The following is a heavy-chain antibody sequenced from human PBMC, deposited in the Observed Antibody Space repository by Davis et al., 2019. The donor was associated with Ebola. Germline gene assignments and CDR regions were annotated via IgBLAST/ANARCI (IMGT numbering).Heavy chain of an antibody. D-gene: IGHD3-3*01. V-gene: IGHV3-11*01. Sequence: GGSLRLSCAASGFTFSSYAMSWIRQAPGKGLECISYISSSGSTKYYADSVKGRFTISRDNAKNSLYLQMNSLRGEDTAVYYCANRNNFWSGYFYYGFDVWGQGTTVTVSS. J-gene: IGHJ6*02. CDR3: ANRNNFWSGYFYYGFDV. CDR1: GFTFSSYA. CDR2: ISSSGSTK.